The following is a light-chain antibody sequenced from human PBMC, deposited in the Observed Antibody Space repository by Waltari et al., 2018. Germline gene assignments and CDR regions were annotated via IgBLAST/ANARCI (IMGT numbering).Light chain of an antibody. CDR2: VAS. Sequence: DIQMTQSPSSLPASVGDRVTITCRESQSISNYLNWYQHKPGEAPKLLVYVASNLQRGVPSRLSGSGSETDFTLTISSLQLEDFATYYCQQSYNAPYTFGQGTNVEIK. V-gene: IGKV1-39*01. CDR3: QQSYNAPYT. CDR1: QSISNY. J-gene: IGKJ2*01.